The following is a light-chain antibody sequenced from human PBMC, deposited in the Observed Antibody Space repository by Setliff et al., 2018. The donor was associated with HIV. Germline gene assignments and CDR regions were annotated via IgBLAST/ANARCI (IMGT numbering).Light chain of an antibody. J-gene: IGLJ1*01. V-gene: IGLV1-51*01. CDR2: DNN. Sequence: SVLTQPPSVSAAPGQKVTISCSGSSPNIGNNYVSWYQHLPGTAPKLLIYDNNKRPSGIPDRFSGSKSGTSATLGITGLQTGDEADYYCGTWDTSLSAGWVFGTGTKVTV. CDR1: SPNIGNNY. CDR3: GTWDTSLSAGWV.